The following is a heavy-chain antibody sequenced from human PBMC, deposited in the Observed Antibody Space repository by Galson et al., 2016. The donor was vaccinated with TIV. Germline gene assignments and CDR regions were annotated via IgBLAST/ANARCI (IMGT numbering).Heavy chain of an antibody. CDR3: ATRSVWAPR. Sequence: LRLSCAASGFTVGNNYMSWVRQAPGKGLEWVSLIYSGGGTAYADSVKGRFTISRDSSKNSLYLQMDSLRAEDTAVYYCATRSVWAPRWGQGTLVTVSS. CDR1: GFTVGNNY. J-gene: IGHJ4*02. CDR2: IYSGGGT. D-gene: IGHD6-19*01. V-gene: IGHV3-53*01.